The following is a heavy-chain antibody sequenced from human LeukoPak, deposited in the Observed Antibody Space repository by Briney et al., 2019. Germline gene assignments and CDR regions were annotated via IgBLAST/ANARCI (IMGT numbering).Heavy chain of an antibody. J-gene: IGHJ5*02. CDR3: AHPYCSSTSCYKGWFDP. CDR1: GGTFSSYA. CDR2: IIPIFGTA. Sequence: SVKVSCKASGGTFSSYAISWVRQAPGRGLEWMGGIIPIFGTANYAQKFQGRVTITADESTSTAYMELSSLRSEDTAVYYCAHPYCSSTSCYKGWFDPWGQGTLVTVSS. D-gene: IGHD2-2*02. V-gene: IGHV1-69*13.